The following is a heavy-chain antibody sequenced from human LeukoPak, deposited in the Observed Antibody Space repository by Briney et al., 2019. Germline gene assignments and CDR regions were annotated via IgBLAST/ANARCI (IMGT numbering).Heavy chain of an antibody. D-gene: IGHD3-10*01. Sequence: GGSLRLSCAASGFTFDDYAMHWVRQAPGKGLEWVSGINWNSGNIGYADSVKGRFTISRDNSKNTLYLQMNSLRAEDTAVYYCAKDRDILLWFGEPPGYWGQGTLVTVSS. CDR2: INWNSGNI. V-gene: IGHV3-9*01. CDR1: GFTFDDYA. CDR3: AKDRDILLWFGEPPGY. J-gene: IGHJ4*02.